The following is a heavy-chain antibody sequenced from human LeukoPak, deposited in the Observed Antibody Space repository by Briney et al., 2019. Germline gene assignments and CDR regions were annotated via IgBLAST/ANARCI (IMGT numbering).Heavy chain of an antibody. D-gene: IGHD6-19*01. V-gene: IGHV3-13*01. Sequence: GGSLRLSCAASGFTFIDYDMHWVRQVIGKGLEWVSAIGIRGDTHYSGSVKGRFTVSRENAESSLYMQMNSLRAEDTAVYYCARGGIQVSGIDVFDYWGQGTLVTVSS. CDR1: GFTFIDYD. CDR3: ARGGIQVSGIDVFDY. CDR2: IGIRGDT. J-gene: IGHJ4*02.